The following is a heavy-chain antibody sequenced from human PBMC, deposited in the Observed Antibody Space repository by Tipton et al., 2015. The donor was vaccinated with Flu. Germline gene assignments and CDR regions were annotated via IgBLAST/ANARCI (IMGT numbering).Heavy chain of an antibody. J-gene: IGHJ4*02. D-gene: IGHD4-23*01. CDR3: AREEADPYGNYYFDS. V-gene: IGHV4-59*01. CDR1: GGSISSFY. CDR2: IYYSGST. Sequence: GLVKPSETLSLTCSVSGGSISSFYWNWIRQPPGKGLEWIGYIYYSGSTSYNPSLQNRVTISIDTSKSQISLKLSSVTAADTAVYYCAREEADPYGNYYFDSWGQGTLVTVSS.